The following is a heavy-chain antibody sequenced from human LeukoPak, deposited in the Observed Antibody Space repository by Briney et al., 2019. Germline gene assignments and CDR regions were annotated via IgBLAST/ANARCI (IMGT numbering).Heavy chain of an antibody. CDR3: ASRNDILTGYVFDF. Sequence: SETLSLTCTVSGGSITSHYWSWIREPPGRGREWVGYIYHSGSTDYNPSPKSRVTLSVDPSKNQFSLKLTSVTAADTAVYYCASRNDILTGYVFDFWGQGTLVTVSS. V-gene: IGHV4-59*08. CDR1: GGSITSHY. J-gene: IGHJ4*02. D-gene: IGHD3-9*01. CDR2: IYHSGST.